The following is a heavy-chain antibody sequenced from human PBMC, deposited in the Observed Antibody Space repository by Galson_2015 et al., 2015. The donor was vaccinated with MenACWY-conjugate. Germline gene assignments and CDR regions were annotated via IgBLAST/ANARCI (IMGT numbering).Heavy chain of an antibody. J-gene: IGHJ4*02. CDR1: GYSFPGYW. CDR3: ARHSTRVGSVFDY. D-gene: IGHD1-26*01. Sequence: SGAEAQKPGEALRLSCWGSGYSFPGYWVSWARQMPGKALEWMGRFDRCYSYSNYSTFFQGHVTLTAEKSIRTAYLQWRSLKASDSALYYIARHSTRVGSVFDYWGQGTLVTVSS. V-gene: IGHV5-10-1*01. CDR2: FDRCYSYS.